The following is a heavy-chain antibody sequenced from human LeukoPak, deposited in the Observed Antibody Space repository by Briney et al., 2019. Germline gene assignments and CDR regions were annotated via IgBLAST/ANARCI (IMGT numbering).Heavy chain of an antibody. Sequence: SETLSLTCAVSDGSITSYYWNWIRQPAGKGLEWIGRIDTGGSTNYNPSLKSRVTMSVDTSKNQFSLNLNSVTAADTAVYYCARGRQLYGEVGYYFDYWGQGTLVTVSS. CDR1: DGSITSYY. V-gene: IGHV4-4*07. CDR2: IDTGGST. CDR3: ARGRQLYGEVGYYFDY. J-gene: IGHJ4*02. D-gene: IGHD2-2*01.